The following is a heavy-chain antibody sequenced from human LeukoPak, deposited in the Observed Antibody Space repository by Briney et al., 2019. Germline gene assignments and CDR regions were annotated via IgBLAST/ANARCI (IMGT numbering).Heavy chain of an antibody. Sequence: PGGSLRLSCEASGFTFNNAWMSWVRQAPGKGLEWVGRIKSKTDGGTTDYAAPVKGRFTISRDDSKNTLYLQLNSLQTDDTAVYYCATGGNYFENWGQGTLVTVSS. CDR1: GFTFNNAW. V-gene: IGHV3-15*01. CDR2: IKSKTDGGTT. J-gene: IGHJ4*02. D-gene: IGHD1-26*01. CDR3: ATGGNYFEN.